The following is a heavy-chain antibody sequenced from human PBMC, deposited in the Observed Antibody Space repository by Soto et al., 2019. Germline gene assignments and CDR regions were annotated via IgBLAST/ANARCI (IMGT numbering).Heavy chain of an antibody. J-gene: IGHJ4*02. CDR1: GFTFSSYD. D-gene: IGHD3-22*01. CDR2: IGTAGDT. Sequence: GESLKISCAASGFTFSSYDMHWVRQATGKGLEWVSAIGTAGDTYYPGSVKGRFTISRENAKNSLYFQMNSLRAGDTAVYYCARVKRYYYDSSGYDAAFDYWGQGTLVTVSS. V-gene: IGHV3-13*01. CDR3: ARVKRYYYDSSGYDAAFDY.